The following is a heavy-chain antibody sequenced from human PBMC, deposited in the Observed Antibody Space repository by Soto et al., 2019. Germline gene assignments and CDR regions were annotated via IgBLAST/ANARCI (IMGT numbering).Heavy chain of an antibody. Sequence: DVQLSESGGALVQPGGSLRLSCVASGHSFRSYAMNWVRQAPGKGLDWVSAISGSGSTTYYADYVKGRFTIARDKSTNTLYLQMNSLRAEDTAVDHGALGISADWGKGTLVTDSA. CDR2: ISGSGSTT. CDR3: ALGISAD. CDR1: GHSFRSYA. D-gene: IGHD6-19*01. V-gene: IGHV3-23*01. J-gene: IGHJ4*02.